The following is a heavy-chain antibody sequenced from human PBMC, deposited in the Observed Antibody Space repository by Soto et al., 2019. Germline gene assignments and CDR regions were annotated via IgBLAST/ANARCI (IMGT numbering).Heavy chain of an antibody. CDR1: GGSISSYY. CDR3: ARSHRGRLQYY. CDR2: IYYSGST. D-gene: IGHD1-26*01. J-gene: IGHJ4*02. V-gene: IGHV4-59*08. Sequence: SETLSLTCTVSGGSISSYYWSWIRQPPGKGLEWIGYIYYSGSTNYNPSLKSRVTISVDTSKNQFSLKLSSVTAADTAVYYCARSHRGRLQYYWGPGTLVTVSS.